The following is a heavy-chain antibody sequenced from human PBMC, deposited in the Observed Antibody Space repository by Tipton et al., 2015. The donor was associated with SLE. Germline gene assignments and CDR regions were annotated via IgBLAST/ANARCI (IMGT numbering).Heavy chain of an antibody. J-gene: IGHJ4*02. Sequence: SLRLSCAASGFTLSSYYMTWVRQTPGKGLEWVASINQDGSEKYYVDSVKGRFTISRDNAKNSLYLQLNSLRAEDTAVYYCARGPRYDFWRGYLDYWGQGTLVTVS. D-gene: IGHD3-3*01. CDR3: ARGPRYDFWRGYLDY. V-gene: IGHV3-7*01. CDR2: INQDGSEK. CDR1: GFTLSSYY.